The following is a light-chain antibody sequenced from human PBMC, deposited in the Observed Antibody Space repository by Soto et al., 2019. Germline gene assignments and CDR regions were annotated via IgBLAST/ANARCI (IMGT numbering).Light chain of an antibody. J-gene: IGKJ1*01. V-gene: IGKV3-15*01. CDR2: GAS. CDR3: QQYNNWPWT. CDR1: QSVSSY. Sequence: EIVLTQSPATLSLSPGERATLSCRASQSVSSYLAWYQQKPGQAPRLLIYGASTRATGIPARFSGSGSGTEFTLTISSLQSEDFAVYYCQQYNNWPWTFGQGTKVEIQ.